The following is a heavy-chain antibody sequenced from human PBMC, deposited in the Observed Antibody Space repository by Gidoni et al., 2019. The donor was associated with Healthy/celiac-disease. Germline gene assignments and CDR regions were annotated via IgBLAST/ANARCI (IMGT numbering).Heavy chain of an antibody. CDR1: GYTFTSYD. Sequence: QVQLVQSGAEVKKPGASVKVSCTAPGYTFTSYDINWVRQATGQGLEWMGWMNPNSGNTGYAQKFQGRVTMTRNTSISTAYMELSSLRSEDTAVYYCARVLVSPYSYYYYGMDVWGQGTTVTVSS. CDR3: ARVLVSPYSYYYYGMDV. J-gene: IGHJ6*02. D-gene: IGHD6-6*01. CDR2: MNPNSGNT. V-gene: IGHV1-8*01.